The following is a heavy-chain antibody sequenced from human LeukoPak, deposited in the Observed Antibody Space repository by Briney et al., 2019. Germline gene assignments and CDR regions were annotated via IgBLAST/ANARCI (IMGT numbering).Heavy chain of an antibody. J-gene: IGHJ4*02. D-gene: IGHD6-19*01. CDR1: GFTFSNYA. CDR2: ISASGATI. CDR3: AKDRRRSSGWLGADFDY. V-gene: IGHV3-23*01. Sequence: PGGSLRLSCAVSGFTFSNYAMNWVRQAPGKGLEWVSGISASGATIYYADSVKGRFTISRDNSKNMLYLQMNSLRAEDTALYYCAKDRRRSSGWLGADFDYWGQGTLVTVSS.